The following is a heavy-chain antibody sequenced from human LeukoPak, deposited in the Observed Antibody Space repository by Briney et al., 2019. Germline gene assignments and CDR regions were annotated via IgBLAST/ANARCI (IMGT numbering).Heavy chain of an antibody. Sequence: SETLSLTCTVSGGSISSYYWSWIRQPAGKGLEWIGYIYYCGSTNYNPSLKSRVTISVDTSKNQFSLKLSSVTAADTAVYYCARAPLHFDILTGYHNQAYGMDVWGQGTTVTVSS. V-gene: IGHV4-59*12. CDR1: GGSISSYY. D-gene: IGHD3-9*01. CDR3: ARAPLHFDILTGYHNQAYGMDV. J-gene: IGHJ6*02. CDR2: IYYCGST.